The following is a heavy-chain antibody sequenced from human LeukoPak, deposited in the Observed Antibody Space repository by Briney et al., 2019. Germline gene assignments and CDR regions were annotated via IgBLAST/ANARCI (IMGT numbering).Heavy chain of an antibody. CDR2: IKQDGSEK. Sequence: PGGSLRLSCAASGFTFSSYWMSLVRQAPGKGLEWVANIKQDGSEKYYVDSVKGRFTISRDNAKNSLYLQMNSLRAEDTAVYYCARGISGRKYYFDYWGQGTLVTVSS. CDR3: ARGISGRKYYFDY. V-gene: IGHV3-7*01. J-gene: IGHJ4*02. CDR1: GFTFSSYW. D-gene: IGHD1-26*01.